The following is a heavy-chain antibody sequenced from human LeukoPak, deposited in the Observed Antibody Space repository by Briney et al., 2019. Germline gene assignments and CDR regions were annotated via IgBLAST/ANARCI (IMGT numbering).Heavy chain of an antibody. CDR3: ATASYSGWTASHDY. V-gene: IGHV3-66*01. Sequence: GGSLRLSCAASGFAVSNNYMSWVRQAPGKGLEWVSVLYSDGTTYYVDSVKDRFTISRDHSKNTLYLQMSSLRAEDTAVYYCATASYSGWTASHDYWGQGTLVTVFS. CDR1: GFAVSNNY. CDR2: LYSDGTT. J-gene: IGHJ4*02. D-gene: IGHD6-6*01.